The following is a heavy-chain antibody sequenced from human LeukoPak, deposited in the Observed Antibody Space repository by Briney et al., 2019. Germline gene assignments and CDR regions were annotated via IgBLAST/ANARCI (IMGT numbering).Heavy chain of an antibody. CDR3: ARTLLSVEMATTHFDY. CDR1: GYTFTSYG. CDR2: IIPIFGTA. J-gene: IGHJ4*02. Sequence: GASVKVSCKASGYTFTSYGISWVRQAPGQGLEWMGGIIPIFGTANYAQKFQGRVTITADESTSTAYMELSSLRSEDTAVYYCARTLLSVEMATTHFDYWGQGTLVTVSS. D-gene: IGHD5-24*01. V-gene: IGHV1-69*13.